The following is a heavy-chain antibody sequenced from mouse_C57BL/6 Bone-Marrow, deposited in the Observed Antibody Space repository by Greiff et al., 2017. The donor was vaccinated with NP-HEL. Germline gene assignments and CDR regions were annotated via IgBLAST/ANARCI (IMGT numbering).Heavy chain of an antibody. D-gene: IGHD3-2*02. V-gene: IGHV10-1*01. Sequence: EVHLVESGGGLVQPKGSLKPSCAASGFSFNTYALNWVRQAPGTGLEWVARIRSKSNNFATYYADSVKVRFTISRDDSESMLYRQMNNLNTEDTAKYYCVRQGGTAQARNAMDYWGQGTSVTVSS. CDR3: VRQGGTAQARNAMDY. CDR1: GFSFNTYA. J-gene: IGHJ4*01. CDR2: IRSKSNNFAT.